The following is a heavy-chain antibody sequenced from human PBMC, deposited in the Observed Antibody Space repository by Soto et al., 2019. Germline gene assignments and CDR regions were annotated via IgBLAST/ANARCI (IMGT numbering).Heavy chain of an antibody. V-gene: IGHV3-33*01. D-gene: IGHD1-26*01. CDR2: IWYDGSNK. J-gene: IGHJ5*02. CDR3: ARWWDEKRFDT. Sequence: QVQLVESGGGVVQPGRSLRLSCAASGFTFSSHGMHWVRQAPGKGLEWVAVIWYDGSNKYYADSVKGRFTISRDNSKNTVYLQMNSLRAEDTAVYHCARWWDEKRFDTWGQGTLVTVSS. CDR1: GFTFSSHG.